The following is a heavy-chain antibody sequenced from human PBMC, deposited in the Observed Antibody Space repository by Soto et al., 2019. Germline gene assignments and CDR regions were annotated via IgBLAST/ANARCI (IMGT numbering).Heavy chain of an antibody. D-gene: IGHD4-17*01. CDR1: GFTFSGSA. Sequence: GGSLRLSCAASGFTFSGSAMHWVRQASGKGLEWVGRIRSKANSYATAYAASVKGRFTISRDDSKNTAYLQMNSLKTEDTAVYYCTSHPYPDYGGYYYYYGMDVWGQGTTVTVSS. V-gene: IGHV3-73*01. CDR3: TSHPYPDYGGYYYYYGMDV. CDR2: IRSKANSYAT. J-gene: IGHJ6*02.